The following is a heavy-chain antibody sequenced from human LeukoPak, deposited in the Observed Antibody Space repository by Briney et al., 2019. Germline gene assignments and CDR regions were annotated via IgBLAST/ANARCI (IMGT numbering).Heavy chain of an antibody. V-gene: IGHV3-53*01. Sequence: GGSLRLSCAGFGFSVTTYYMTWVRQAPGKGLESVSDISDSGRTYYADSVKGRFTISRDDSKNTFFLQMNNLKVEDTALYYCAADKTTGGWYELDYWGQGTLVTVSS. D-gene: IGHD6-19*01. CDR1: GFSVTTYY. CDR2: ISDSGRT. J-gene: IGHJ4*02. CDR3: AADKTTGGWYELDY.